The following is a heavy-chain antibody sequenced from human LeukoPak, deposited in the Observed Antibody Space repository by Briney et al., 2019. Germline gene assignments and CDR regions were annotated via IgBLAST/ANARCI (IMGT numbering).Heavy chain of an antibody. V-gene: IGHV3-21*01. CDR1: GFTFSSYS. J-gene: IGHJ4*02. CDR3: AREAVGATNDY. D-gene: IGHD1-26*01. CDR2: ISSSSSSR. Sequence: PGGSLRLSCAASGFTFSSYSMNWVRQAPGKGLEWVSSISSSSSSRYYGDSVKGRFTISRDNAKNSLYLQMNSLRAEDTAVYYCAREAVGATNDYWGQGTLVTVSS.